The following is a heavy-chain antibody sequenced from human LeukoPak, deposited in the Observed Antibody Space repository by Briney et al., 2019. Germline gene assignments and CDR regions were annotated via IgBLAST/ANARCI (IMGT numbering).Heavy chain of an antibody. V-gene: IGHV3-9*01. J-gene: IGHJ4*02. CDR2: ISWNSGSI. D-gene: IGHD6-6*01. CDR1: GFTFDDYA. CDR3: AKDMSYSSSSYPDY. Sequence: GGSLRLSCAASGFTFDDYAMHLVRQAPGKGLEWVSGISWNSGSIGYADSVKGRFTISRDNAKNSLYLQMNSLRAEDTALYYCAKDMSYSSSSYPDYWGQGTLVTVSS.